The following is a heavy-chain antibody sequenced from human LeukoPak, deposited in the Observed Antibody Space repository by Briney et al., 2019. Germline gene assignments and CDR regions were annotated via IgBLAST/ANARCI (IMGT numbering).Heavy chain of an antibody. Sequence: RASVKVSCKASGGTFSSYAISWVRQAPGQGLEWMGGIIPIFGTANYAQKFQGRVTITADESTSTAYMELSSLRSEDTAVYYCARSIAAASDAFDIWGQGTMVTVSS. V-gene: IGHV1-69*13. CDR3: ARSIAAASDAFDI. J-gene: IGHJ3*02. CDR1: GGTFSSYA. D-gene: IGHD6-13*01. CDR2: IIPIFGTA.